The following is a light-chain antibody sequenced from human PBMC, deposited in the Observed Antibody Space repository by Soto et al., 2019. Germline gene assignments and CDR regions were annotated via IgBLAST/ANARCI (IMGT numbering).Light chain of an antibody. CDR3: QQYNNWPPSIT. CDR1: QSLSSN. V-gene: IGKV3-15*01. CDR2: GAS. Sequence: EIVMTQSPATLSVSPGERATLSCRASQSLSSNLAWYQQTPGQAPRLLIHGASTRATGFPARFSGSGSGTEFTLTISSLQSEDFAGYYCQQYNNWPPSITFGQGTRLEIK. J-gene: IGKJ5*01.